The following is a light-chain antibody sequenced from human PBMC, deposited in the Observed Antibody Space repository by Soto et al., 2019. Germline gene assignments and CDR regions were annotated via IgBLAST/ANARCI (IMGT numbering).Light chain of an antibody. V-gene: IGKV3-20*01. CDR3: QQYGSSPST. J-gene: IGKJ1*01. CDR2: DAS. CDR1: QSVSSSY. Sequence: EIVLTQSPGTLSLSPGERATLSCRASQSVSSSYLAWYQQRPGQAPRLLIYDASSRATGIPDRFCGSGSGTDFYLTISRLEPEDFAVYYCQQYGSSPSTFGQGTKVEIK.